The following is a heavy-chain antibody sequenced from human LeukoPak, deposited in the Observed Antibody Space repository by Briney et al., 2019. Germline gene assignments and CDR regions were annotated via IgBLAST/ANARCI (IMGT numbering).Heavy chain of an antibody. CDR1: GFTFSSYS. CDR2: ISSSSSYI. J-gene: IGHJ4*02. V-gene: IGHV3-21*04. CDR3: ANSAGYSSSWYTY. Sequence: PGGSLRLSCAASGFTFSSYSMNWVRQAPGKGLEWVSSISSSSSYIYCADSVKGRFTISRDNSKNTLYLQMNSLRAEDTAVYYCANSAGYSSSWYTYLGQGTLVTVSS. D-gene: IGHD6-13*01.